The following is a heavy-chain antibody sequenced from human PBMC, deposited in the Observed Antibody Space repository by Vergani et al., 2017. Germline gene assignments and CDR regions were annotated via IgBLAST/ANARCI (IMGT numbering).Heavy chain of an antibody. CDR3: ARAVGYSKQLNY. CDR1: GGSFSGYY. CDR2: INHSGST. V-gene: IGHV4-34*01. Sequence: QVQLQQWGAGLLKPSETLSLTCAVYGGSFSGYYWSWIRQPPGKGLEWMGEINHSGSTNYNPPLKSRVTITVDTSQNQPALKLSSVTAADTAVYYCARAVGYSKQLNYGGQGTLVTVSS. J-gene: IGHJ4*02. D-gene: IGHD1-26*01.